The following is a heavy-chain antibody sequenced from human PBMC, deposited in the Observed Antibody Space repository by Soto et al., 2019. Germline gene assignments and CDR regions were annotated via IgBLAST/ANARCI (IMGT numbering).Heavy chain of an antibody. Sequence: EVQLVESGGGLVQPGGSLRLSCAASGFTFSSYWMSWVRQAPGKGLEWVANIKQDGSEKYYVDSVKGRFTISRDNAKNSLYLQMNSLRAEDTAVYYCAREGTVVTPYFDYWGQGTLVTVSS. CDR3: AREGTVVTPYFDY. J-gene: IGHJ4*02. V-gene: IGHV3-7*01. CDR2: IKQDGSEK. D-gene: IGHD2-21*02. CDR1: GFTFSSYW.